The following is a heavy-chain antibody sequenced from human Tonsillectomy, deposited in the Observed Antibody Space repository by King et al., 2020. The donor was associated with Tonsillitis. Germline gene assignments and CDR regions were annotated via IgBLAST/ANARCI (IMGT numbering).Heavy chain of an antibody. CDR2: ISGSSSLI. D-gene: IGHD3-10*01. J-gene: IGHJ4*02. V-gene: IGHV3-21*01. CDR1: AFIFSRYT. CDR3: VRGDRRDY. Sequence: VQLVESGGGLVKAGESLRLSCVGSAFIFSRYTFTWVRQAPGKGLEYVASISGSSSLIYYAGSMKGRFTISRDNAKNSVYLQVNSLRAEDTGVYYCVRGDRRDYWGQGTHVTVAS.